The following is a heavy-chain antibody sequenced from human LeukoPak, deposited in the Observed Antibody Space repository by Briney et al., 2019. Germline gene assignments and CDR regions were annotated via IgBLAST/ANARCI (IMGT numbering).Heavy chain of an antibody. D-gene: IGHD1-26*01. V-gene: IGHV1-2*02. CDR3: ARDSLSGSSDY. CDR1: GYTFTGYY. Sequence: ASVKVSCKASGYTFTGYYLHWVRQAPGQGLEWMGLMNPNSGDTTYAQKFQGRVTMTRDTSISTAYMELNRLRSDETAVYYCARDSLSGSSDYWGQGTLVTVSS. J-gene: IGHJ4*02. CDR2: MNPNSGDT.